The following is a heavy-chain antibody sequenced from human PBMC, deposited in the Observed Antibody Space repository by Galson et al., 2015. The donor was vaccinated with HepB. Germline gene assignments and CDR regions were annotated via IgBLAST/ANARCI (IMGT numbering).Heavy chain of an antibody. D-gene: IGHD2-15*01. V-gene: IGHV4-59*01. CDR1: GGFISTYY. CDR2: VHYTGTT. J-gene: IGHJ4*02. Sequence: ETLSLTCTVSGGFISTYYWGWIRQPPGKTLEWIGYVHYTGTTNYSPSLKSRVTVSLDMSKNQFFLKLNSVTAADTAVYYCARERTYCSGSSCDFAFDYWGPGMLVTVSS. CDR3: ARERTYCSGSSCDFAFDY.